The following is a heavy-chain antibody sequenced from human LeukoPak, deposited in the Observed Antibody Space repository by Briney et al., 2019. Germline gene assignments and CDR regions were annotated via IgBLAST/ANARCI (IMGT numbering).Heavy chain of an antibody. CDR2: ITGAHYNT. CDR1: GFTFSSLA. V-gene: IGHV3-23*01. J-gene: IGHJ5*02. D-gene: IGHD4-17*01. Sequence: PGGSLRLSCAASGFTFSSLAITWVRQAPGKGLEWVSSITGAHYNTYHTDSVKGRFTISRDNTKNTLYLKINSLRADDTAVYYCTKDPNGDYVGAFDPWGQGTLVTVSS. CDR3: TKDPNGDYVGAFDP.